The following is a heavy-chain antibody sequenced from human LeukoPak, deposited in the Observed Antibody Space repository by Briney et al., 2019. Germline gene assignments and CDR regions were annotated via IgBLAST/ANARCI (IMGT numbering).Heavy chain of an antibody. J-gene: IGHJ4*02. Sequence: ASVKVSCKASGYTFTSYYMHWVRQAPGQGLEWMGIINPSGSSTSYAQKFQGRVTMTRDTSSSTVYMELSSLRSEDTALYYCARGDSSGFLDYWGQGTLVTVSS. V-gene: IGHV1-46*01. CDR1: GYTFTSYY. CDR3: ARGDSSGFLDY. CDR2: INPSGSST. D-gene: IGHD6-19*01.